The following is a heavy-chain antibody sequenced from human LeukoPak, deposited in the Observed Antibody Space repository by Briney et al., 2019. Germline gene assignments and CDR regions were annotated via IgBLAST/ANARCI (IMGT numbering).Heavy chain of an antibody. CDR3: ARERGRPTYFDY. CDR1: GGSISSYY. Sequence: SETLSLTCTVSGGSISSYYWSWIRQPPGKGLEWIGYIYYSGSTNYNPSLESRVTISIDMSKDQFSLKLSSVTAADTAVYYCARERGRPTYFDYWGQGTLVTVSS. D-gene: IGHD3-16*01. V-gene: IGHV4-59*01. J-gene: IGHJ4*02. CDR2: IYYSGST.